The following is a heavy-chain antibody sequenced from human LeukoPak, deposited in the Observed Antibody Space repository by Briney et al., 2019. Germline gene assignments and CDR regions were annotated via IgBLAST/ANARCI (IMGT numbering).Heavy chain of an antibody. V-gene: IGHV4-59*01. CDR2: TYYSGST. J-gene: IGHJ6*03. Sequence: SETLSLTCTVSGGSISSYYWSWIRQPPGKGLEWIGYTYYSGSTDYNPSLKSRVTISVDTSKNQFSLKLSSVTAADTAVYYCARVLSCSSTSSYTDYYYYMDVWGKGTTVTVSS. D-gene: IGHD2-2*02. CDR1: GGSISSYY. CDR3: ARVLSCSSTSSYTDYYYYMDV.